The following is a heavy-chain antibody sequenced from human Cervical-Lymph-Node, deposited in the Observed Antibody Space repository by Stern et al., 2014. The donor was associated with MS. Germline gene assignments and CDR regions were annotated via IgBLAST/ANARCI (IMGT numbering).Heavy chain of an antibody. CDR3: AKSWSHGIDV. J-gene: IGHJ6*02. D-gene: IGHD1-26*01. Sequence: EVQLVESGGGLVQPGGSLRLSCAASGFSFSSTAMSWVRQAPGKGLEWVSAISGSGVNKYYTDSVKGRFTTSRDNSKNTLYLRINSLRVEDTAVYYCAKSWSHGIDVWGQGTTVTVSS. CDR2: ISGSGVNK. CDR1: GFSFSSTA. V-gene: IGHV3-23*04.